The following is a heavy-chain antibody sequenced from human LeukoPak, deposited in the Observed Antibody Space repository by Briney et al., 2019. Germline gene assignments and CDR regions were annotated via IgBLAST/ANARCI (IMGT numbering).Heavy chain of an antibody. CDR2: IRYDGSNK. D-gene: IGHD2-2*01. CDR3: AKDWGYCSSTSCSGYYYYYMDV. Sequence: GGTLRLSCAASGFTFSSYGMHWVRQAPGKGLEWVAFIRYDGSNKYYADSVKGRFTISRDNSKNTLYLQMNSLRAEDTAVYYCAKDWGYCSSTSCSGYYYYYMDVWGKGTTVTISS. CDR1: GFTFSSYG. J-gene: IGHJ6*03. V-gene: IGHV3-30*02.